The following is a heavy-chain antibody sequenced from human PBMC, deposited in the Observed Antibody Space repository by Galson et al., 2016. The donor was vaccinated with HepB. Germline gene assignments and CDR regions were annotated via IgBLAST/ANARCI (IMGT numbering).Heavy chain of an antibody. Sequence: SLRLSCAASGVTFSSHWMSWVRRTPGKGLEWVANIKHDGSEKYYVDSVKGRFTISRDNAKNSVFLQMNSLRVEDTAVYYGARVSGYCTHIDGKGDAFSFWGQGTTVTGSS. CDR1: GVTFSSHW. CDR2: IKHDGSEK. V-gene: IGHV3-7*04. J-gene: IGHJ6*02. CDR3: ARVSGYCTHIDGKGDAFSF. D-gene: IGHD2-8*01.